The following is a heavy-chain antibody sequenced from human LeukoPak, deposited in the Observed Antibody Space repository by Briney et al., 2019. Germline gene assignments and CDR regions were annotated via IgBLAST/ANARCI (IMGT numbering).Heavy chain of an antibody. V-gene: IGHV4-59*01. CDR1: GGSISNYY. CDR2: IYYSGST. CDR3: ARVPARNIVVVPAAIFGWFDP. D-gene: IGHD2-2*02. Sequence: SETLSLTCTVSGGSISNYYWSWIRQPPGKGLEWIGYIYYSGSTNYNPSLKSRVTISVDTSKNQFSLKLSSVTAADTAVYYCARVPARNIVVVPAAIFGWFDPWGQGTLVTVSS. J-gene: IGHJ5*02.